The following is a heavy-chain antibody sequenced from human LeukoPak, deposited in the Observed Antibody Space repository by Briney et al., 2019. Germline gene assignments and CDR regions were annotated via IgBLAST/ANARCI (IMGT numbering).Heavy chain of an antibody. D-gene: IGHD3-22*01. CDR2: IIPIFGTA. J-gene: IGHJ4*02. V-gene: IGHV1-69*05. CDR1: GGTFSSYA. CDR3: ASEAMKIKHRITMIVVALDY. Sequence: SVKVSCKASGGTFSSYAISWVRQAPGQGIEWMGRIIPIFGTANYAQKFQGRVTITTDESTSTAYMELSSLRSEDTAVYYCASEAMKIKHRITMIVVALDYWGQGTLVTVSS.